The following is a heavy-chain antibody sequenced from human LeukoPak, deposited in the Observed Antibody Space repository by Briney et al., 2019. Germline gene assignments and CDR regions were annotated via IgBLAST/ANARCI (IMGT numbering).Heavy chain of an antibody. D-gene: IGHD1-26*01. CDR1: GGSFSGYY. Sequence: SETLSLTCAVYGGSFSGYYWSWIRQPPGKGLEWIGEINHSGSTNYNPSLKSRVTISVDTSKNQFSLKLSSVTAADTAVYYCARRPGSSGDYWGQGTLVTISS. CDR3: ARRPGSSGDY. J-gene: IGHJ4*02. V-gene: IGHV4-34*01. CDR2: INHSGST.